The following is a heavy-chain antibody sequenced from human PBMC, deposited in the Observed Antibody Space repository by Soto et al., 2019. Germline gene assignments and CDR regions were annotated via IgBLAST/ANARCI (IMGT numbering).Heavy chain of an antibody. Sequence: EVQLVESGGGLVKPGGSLRLSCAASGFTFSNYIMNWVRQAPGKGLEWVSSISSSSSHTYYADSVEGRFTMSRDNAKNSLYLQMNSLRAEDTAVYYCARDKLEYELLSPGYYYGMDVWGQGTTVTVS. D-gene: IGHD2-2*01. CDR1: GFTFSNYI. J-gene: IGHJ6*02. CDR3: ARDKLEYELLSPGYYYGMDV. CDR2: ISSSSSHT. V-gene: IGHV3-21*01.